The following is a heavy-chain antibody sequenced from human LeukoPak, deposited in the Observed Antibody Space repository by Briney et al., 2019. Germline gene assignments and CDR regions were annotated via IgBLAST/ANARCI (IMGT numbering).Heavy chain of an antibody. Sequence: SVKVSCKASGGTFSSYAISWVRQAPGQGLEWMGGIIPIFGTANYAQKFQGRVTITADESTSTAYMELSSLRSEDTAVYYCATLGSYSNYHYYYGMDVWGQGTTVTVSS. CDR1: GGTFSSYA. CDR2: IIPIFGTA. CDR3: ATLGSYSNYHYYYGMDV. J-gene: IGHJ6*02. D-gene: IGHD4-11*01. V-gene: IGHV1-69*13.